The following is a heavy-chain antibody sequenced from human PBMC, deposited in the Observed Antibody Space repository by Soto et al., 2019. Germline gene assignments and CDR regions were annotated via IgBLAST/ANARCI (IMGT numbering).Heavy chain of an antibody. Sequence: QVQLVQSGAEMKKPGSSVKVSCQSSGGTFNTYAMNWVRQAPGQGPEWMGDISPMFGAANYAPKFQGRVTITADESTGTSYMHLSSSTSEDTALYFCAREVQVHTPAFVYWGQGTLVTVSS. CDR2: ISPMFGAA. CDR1: GGTFNTYA. V-gene: IGHV1-69*19. CDR3: AREVQVHTPAFVY. D-gene: IGHD3-10*01. J-gene: IGHJ4*02.